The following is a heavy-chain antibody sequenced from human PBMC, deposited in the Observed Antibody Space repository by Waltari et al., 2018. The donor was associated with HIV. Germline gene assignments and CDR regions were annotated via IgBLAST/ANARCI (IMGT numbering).Heavy chain of an antibody. D-gene: IGHD1-20*01. Sequence: EVQLVESGGGLVQPVGSLRLSCAASGLTFSSYWLSWVRQAPGKGLEWVANIKQDGSEKYYLDSVKGRFTISRDNAKNSLYLQMNSLRAEDTAVYYCARDYNWNRWGYFDLWGRGTLVTVSS. CDR2: IKQDGSEK. CDR3: ARDYNWNRWGYFDL. V-gene: IGHV3-7*01. CDR1: GLTFSSYW. J-gene: IGHJ2*01.